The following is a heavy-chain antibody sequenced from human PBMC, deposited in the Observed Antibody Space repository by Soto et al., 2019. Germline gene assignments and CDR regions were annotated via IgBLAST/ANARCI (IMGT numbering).Heavy chain of an antibody. CDR1: GATLNSFINYG. Sequence: QVQLVQSGAEVKKPGSSVRVSCKASGATLNSFINYGITWVRQAPGQGLEYMGGIIPVFGAANHAQRFQGGVTVSAGGSTTTVDMELSSLASKDTAVSYCTRVAATKILVLRYGALEIWGQGKMVTVSS. CDR2: IIPVFGAA. CDR3: TRVAATKILVLRYGALEI. J-gene: IGHJ3*02. V-gene: IGHV1-69*12. D-gene: IGHD5-12*01.